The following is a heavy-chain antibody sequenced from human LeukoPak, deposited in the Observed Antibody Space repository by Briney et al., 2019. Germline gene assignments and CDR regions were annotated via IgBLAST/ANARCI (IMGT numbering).Heavy chain of an antibody. V-gene: IGHV3-23*01. CDR3: VRSAFHAGSGNYYDY. Sequence: GGSLRLSCAASGFTFSTYAMSWVRQAPGKGLEWVSVVSGTGGRTYYADSVKGRFTISRDNSKNTLYLQMNSLRVEDTAVYYCVRSAFHAGSGNYYDYWGQGTLVTVSS. CDR1: GFTFSTYA. CDR2: VSGTGGRT. D-gene: IGHD3-22*01. J-gene: IGHJ4*02.